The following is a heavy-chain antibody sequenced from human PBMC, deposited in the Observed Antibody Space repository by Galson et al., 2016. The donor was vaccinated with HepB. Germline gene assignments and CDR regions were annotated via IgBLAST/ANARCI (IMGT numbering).Heavy chain of an antibody. D-gene: IGHD3-22*01. CDR2: SGSGDNT. CDR1: GFTVSTNY. CDR3: TMISWSTSSGFGF. J-gene: IGHJ4*02. Sequence: SLRLSCAASGFTVSTNYMSWVRQAPGKGLEWVSAVSGSGDNTYYADSVKGRFTISRDNSRNTVYVQINSLRAEDTAIYYCTMISWSTSSGFGFWGQGTRVTVSS. V-gene: IGHV3-53*01.